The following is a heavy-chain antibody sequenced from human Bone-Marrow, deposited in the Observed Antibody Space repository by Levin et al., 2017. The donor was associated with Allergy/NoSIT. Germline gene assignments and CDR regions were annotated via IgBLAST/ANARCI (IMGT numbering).Heavy chain of an antibody. CDR1: GYTFTDYY. Sequence: ASVKVSCKASGYTFTDYYLHWVRQAPGQGLEWMGIINPTGGSTTYAQKFQGRLTMTRDTSTSTVYMDLSSLRSEDTAVYYCVRDGYCTGGICGDAFDIWGQGTMVTVSS. D-gene: IGHD2-8*02. CDR2: INPTGGST. V-gene: IGHV1-46*01. J-gene: IGHJ3*02. CDR3: VRDGYCTGGICGDAFDI.